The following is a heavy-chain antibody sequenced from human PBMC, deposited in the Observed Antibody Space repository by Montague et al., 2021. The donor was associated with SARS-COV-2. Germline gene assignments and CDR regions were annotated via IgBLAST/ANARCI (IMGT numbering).Heavy chain of an antibody. CDR3: ARHSNWDWYYFDC. D-gene: IGHD7-27*01. V-gene: IGHV4-59*08. Sequence: MNKNKPSLKSRATISVDTSKNQFSLKLSSVTAVDTAVYYCARHSNWDWYYFDCWGQGTLVTVSS. J-gene: IGHJ4*02. CDR2: MN.